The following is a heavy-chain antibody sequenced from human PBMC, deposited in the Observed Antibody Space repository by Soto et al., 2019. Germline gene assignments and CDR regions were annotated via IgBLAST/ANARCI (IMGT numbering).Heavy chain of an antibody. CDR2: ISWNSGSI. CDR1: GFTFDDYA. V-gene: IGHV3-9*01. D-gene: IGHD7-27*01. Sequence: GGSLRLSCAASGFTFDDYAMHWVRQAPGKGLEWVSGISWNSGSIGYADSVKGRFTISRDNAKNSLYLQMNSLRAEDTALYYCARDRSPGPIDYWGQGTLVTVSS. J-gene: IGHJ4*02. CDR3: ARDRSPGPIDY.